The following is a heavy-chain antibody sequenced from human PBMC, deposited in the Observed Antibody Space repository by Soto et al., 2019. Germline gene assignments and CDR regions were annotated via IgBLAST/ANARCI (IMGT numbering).Heavy chain of an antibody. CDR1: GFTFSSYA. CDR2: ISGSGGST. D-gene: IGHD1-1*01. CDR3: AKDVGQSQPRSWPNWFDP. J-gene: IGHJ5*02. Sequence: PGGSLRLSCAASGFTFSSYAMSWVRQAPGKGLEWVSAISGSGGSTYYADSVKGRFTISRDNSKNTLYLQMNSLRAEDTAVYYCAKDVGQSQPRSWPNWFDPWGKGTLVTVSS. V-gene: IGHV3-23*01.